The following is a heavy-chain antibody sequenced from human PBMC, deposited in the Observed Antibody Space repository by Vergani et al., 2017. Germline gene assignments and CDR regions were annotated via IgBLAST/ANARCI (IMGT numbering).Heavy chain of an antibody. D-gene: IGHD2/OR15-2a*01. CDR3: VKEKIDLGSYFFDS. V-gene: IGHV3-23*04. CDR2: ISGPGLST. CDR1: GFTFSNSA. J-gene: IGHJ4*01. Sequence: EVQLVESGGELVQPGRPLRLSCTASGFTFSNSAVSWVRQAPGRGLAWVSSISGPGLSTYYADSVKGRFSISRDNSKNTVFLQMHSLIAEDTAIYYCVKEKIDLGSYFFDSWGHGILVTVSS.